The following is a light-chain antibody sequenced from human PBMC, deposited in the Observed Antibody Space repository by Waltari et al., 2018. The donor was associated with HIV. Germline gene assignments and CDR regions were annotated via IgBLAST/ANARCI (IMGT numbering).Light chain of an antibody. CDR3: SSYGGSSNWL. CDR1: SSDIGNYNL. CDR2: EGI. V-gene: IGLV2-23*01. J-gene: IGLJ2*01. Sequence: QSALTQPASVSGSPGQSIPISCTGTSSDIGNYNLVSWYQQHPGKAPKLIIYEGIKRPSGVSKRSSGSKSANTASLTIAGLPAEDEADYFCSSYGGSSNWLFGGGTKLTVL.